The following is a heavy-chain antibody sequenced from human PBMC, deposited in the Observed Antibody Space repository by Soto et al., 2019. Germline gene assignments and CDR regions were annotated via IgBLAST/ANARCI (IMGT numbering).Heavy chain of an antibody. Sequence: PGGSLRLSCAASGFTFSSYGMHWVRQAPGKGLEWVAVISYDGSNKYYADSLKGRFTISRDNSKNTLYLQMNSLRAEDTAVYYCAKDLLSGTAMVLQQLVKRFPDYWGQGTLVTSPQ. D-gene: IGHD6-13*01. CDR1: GFTFSSYG. CDR3: AKDLLSGTAMVLQQLVKRFPDY. J-gene: IGHJ4*02. V-gene: IGHV3-30*18. CDR2: ISYDGSNK.